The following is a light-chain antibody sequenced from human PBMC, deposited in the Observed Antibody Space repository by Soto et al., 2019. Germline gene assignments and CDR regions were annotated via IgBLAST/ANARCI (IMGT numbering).Light chain of an antibody. CDR3: QQYNNWPPRFT. CDR1: QSVSSN. V-gene: IGKV3-15*01. J-gene: IGKJ3*01. CDR2: GAS. Sequence: EIVMTQSPATLSVSPGERATLSCRASQSVSSNLAWYQRKPGQAPRLLIYGASTRATGIPARFSGSGSGTEFTLTISSLQSEDFAVYYCQQYNNWPPRFTFGPGTKVDIK.